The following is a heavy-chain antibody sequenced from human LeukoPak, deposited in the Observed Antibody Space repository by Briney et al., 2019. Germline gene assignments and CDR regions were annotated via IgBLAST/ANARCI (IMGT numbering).Heavy chain of an antibody. CDR1: GFTFDDYA. Sequence: GGSLRLSCAASGFTFDDYAMHWVRHAPGKGLEWVSLISGDGGSTYYADSVKGRFTISRDNSKNSLYLQMNSLRTEDTALYYCAKEGHSSSYYDYWGQGTLVTVSS. D-gene: IGHD6-13*01. J-gene: IGHJ4*02. CDR3: AKEGHSSSYYDY. CDR2: ISGDGGST. V-gene: IGHV3-43*02.